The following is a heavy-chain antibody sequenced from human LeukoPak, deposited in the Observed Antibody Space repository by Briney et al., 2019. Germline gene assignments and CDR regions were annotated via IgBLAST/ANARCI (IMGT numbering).Heavy chain of an antibody. CDR3: AKDGYDSSGYYYGDY. CDR1: GFTFSSYA. D-gene: IGHD3-22*01. V-gene: IGHV3-23*01. J-gene: IGHJ4*02. Sequence: GGSLRLSCAASGFTFSSYAISWVRQAPGKGLEWVSAISGSGGSTYYADSVKGRFTISRDNSKNTLYLQMNSLRAEDTAAYYCAKDGYDSSGYYYGDYWGQGTLVTVSS. CDR2: ISGSGGST.